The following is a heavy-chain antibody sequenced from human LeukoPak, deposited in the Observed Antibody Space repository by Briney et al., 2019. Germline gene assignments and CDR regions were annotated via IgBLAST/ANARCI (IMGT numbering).Heavy chain of an antibody. D-gene: IGHD3-16*01. CDR3: ARDAYTSYYFDY. CDR1: GFTFGSSV. Sequence: GGSLRLSCAASGFTFGSSVMNWVRQAPGKGLEWVSGISANGGSTYYADSVKGRFTISRDNSKNTLYLQMNSLRAEDTAVYYCARDAYTSYYFDYWGQGTLVTVSS. V-gene: IGHV3-23*01. CDR2: ISANGGST. J-gene: IGHJ4*02.